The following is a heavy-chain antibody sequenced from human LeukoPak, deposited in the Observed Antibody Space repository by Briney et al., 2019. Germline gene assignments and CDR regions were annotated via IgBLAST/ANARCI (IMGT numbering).Heavy chain of an antibody. CDR1: GFTFSSYA. V-gene: IGHV3-23*01. CDR2: ISGSGGST. Sequence: GGSLRLSCAASGFTFSSYAMSWVRQAPGKGLEWVSAISGSGGSTYYADSVKGRFTISRDNSKNTLYLQTNSLRAEDTAVYYCAKDLVEAAAGIDAFDIWGQGTMVTVSS. J-gene: IGHJ3*02. CDR3: AKDLVEAAAGIDAFDI. D-gene: IGHD6-13*01.